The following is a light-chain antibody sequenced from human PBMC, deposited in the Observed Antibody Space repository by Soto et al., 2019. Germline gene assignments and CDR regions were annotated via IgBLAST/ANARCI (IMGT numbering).Light chain of an antibody. CDR1: ISNIGAHYD. V-gene: IGLV1-40*01. CDR3: QSHDTTLGGFWV. J-gene: IGLJ3*02. CDR2: GDN. Sequence: QSALTQPPSVSGAPGQRGTISCAGSISNIGAHYDVHWYRQLPGAAPQLLIYGDNNRPSGVPDRFSVSKSGTSASLAITGLQPEDEAHYYCQSHDTTLGGFWVFGGGTKVTVL.